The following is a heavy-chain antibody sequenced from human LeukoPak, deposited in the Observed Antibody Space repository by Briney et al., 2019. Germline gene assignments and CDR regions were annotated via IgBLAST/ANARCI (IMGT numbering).Heavy chain of an antibody. J-gene: IGHJ6*03. CDR1: GYTFTSYY. D-gene: IGHD6-13*01. CDR3: ARVCSSSWYVPGLYYYYYYMDV. Sequence: ASVKVSCKASGYTFTSYYMHWVRQAPGQGLEWMGIINPSGGSTSYAQKFQGRVTMTRDMSTSTVYMELSSLRSEDTAVYYCARVCSSSWYVPGLYYYYYYMDVWGKGTTVTISS. CDR2: INPSGGST. V-gene: IGHV1-46*01.